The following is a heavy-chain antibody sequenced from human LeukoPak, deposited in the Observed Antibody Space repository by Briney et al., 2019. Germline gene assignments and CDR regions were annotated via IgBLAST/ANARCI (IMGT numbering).Heavy chain of an antibody. CDR2: ISSSSSYI. V-gene: IGHV3-21*01. J-gene: IGHJ4*02. CDR1: GFTFSSYS. CDR3: AREAMGYYFDY. Sequence: GGSLRLSCAASGFTFSSYSMNWVRQAPGKGLEWVSSISSSSSYIYYADSVKGRFTISRDNAKNSLLLQMNSLRAEDTAVYYCAREAMGYYFDYWGQGTLVTVSS. D-gene: IGHD5-18*01.